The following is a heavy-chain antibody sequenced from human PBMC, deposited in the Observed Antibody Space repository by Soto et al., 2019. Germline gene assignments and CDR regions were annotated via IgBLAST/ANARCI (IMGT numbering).Heavy chain of an antibody. CDR3: ARDSSGWQTDAFDI. J-gene: IGHJ3*02. D-gene: IGHD6-19*01. Sequence: GRSLRLSCAASGFTVSSNYMSWVRQAPGKGLEWVSVIYSGGSTYYADSVKGRFTISRHNSKNTLYLQMNSLRAEDTAVYYCARDSSGWQTDAFDIWGQGTMVTVS. V-gene: IGHV3-53*04. CDR1: GFTVSSNY. CDR2: IYSGGST.